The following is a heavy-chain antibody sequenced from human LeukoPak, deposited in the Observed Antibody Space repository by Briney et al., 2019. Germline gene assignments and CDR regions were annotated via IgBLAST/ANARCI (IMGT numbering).Heavy chain of an antibody. CDR1: GGSIRSTTYY. Sequence: SETLSLTCSVSGGSIRSTTYYWGWIRQPPGKRLEWIASIYYSGNTYHSPSLMSRVTISVDTSKNQFSLNLRSVTAADTAVYYCARAPHFFDTTGSRYYFDYWGQGALVTVSS. CDR2: IYYSGNT. D-gene: IGHD3-22*01. J-gene: IGHJ4*02. CDR3: ARAPHFFDTTGSRYYFDY. V-gene: IGHV4-39*07.